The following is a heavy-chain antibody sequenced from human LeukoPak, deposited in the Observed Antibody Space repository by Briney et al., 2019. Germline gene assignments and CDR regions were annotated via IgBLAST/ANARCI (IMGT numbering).Heavy chain of an antibody. CDR1: GGPISSSSYY. D-gene: IGHD3-10*01. CDR3: ARDRYGSGFY. V-gene: IGHV4-39*07. J-gene: IGHJ4*02. CDR2: IYYSGST. Sequence: SETLSLTCTVSGGPISSSSYYWGWIRQPPGKGLEWIGSIYYSGSTCYNPSLQSRVTISVDTSKHQFSLKLSSVTAADTAVYYCARDRYGSGFYWGQGTLVTVSS.